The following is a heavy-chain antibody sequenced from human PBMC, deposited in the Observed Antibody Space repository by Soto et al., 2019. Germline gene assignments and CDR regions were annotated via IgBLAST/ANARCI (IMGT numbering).Heavy chain of an antibody. CDR2: IKSRTENETT. CDR3: VTVLTHANSWFDY. D-gene: IGHD3-9*01. CDR1: GFTFSNVW. Sequence: SGGSLRLSCAASGFTFSNVWLSWVRQGPGKGLEWLGRIKSRTENETTDYASPARGRFIISRDDSKNMLYPQLNSLKSEDTGVYYRVTVLTHANSWFDYWGQGTPVTVSS. J-gene: IGHJ4*02. V-gene: IGHV3-15*01.